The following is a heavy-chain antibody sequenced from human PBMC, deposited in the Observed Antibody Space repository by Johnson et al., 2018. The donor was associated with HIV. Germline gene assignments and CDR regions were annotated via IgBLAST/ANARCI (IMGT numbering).Heavy chain of an antibody. J-gene: IGHJ3*02. CDR1: GFTFNSYG. CDR2: IRYDGSNK. V-gene: IGHV3-30*02. D-gene: IGHD6-13*01. Sequence: QVQLVESGGGVVQPGGSLRLSCAASGFTFNSYGMHWVRQAPGKGLEWVAFIRYDGSNKYYVDSVKGRVTISRDNPKNTVYLHMNNLRAEDTAVYYCARDLAYNSRWTGAFDIWGQGTMVTVSS. CDR3: ARDLAYNSRWTGAFDI.